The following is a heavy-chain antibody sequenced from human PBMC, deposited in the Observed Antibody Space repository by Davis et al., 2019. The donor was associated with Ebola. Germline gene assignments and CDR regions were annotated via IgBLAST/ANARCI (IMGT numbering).Heavy chain of an antibody. Sequence: GESLKISCAASGFTFNSDWMHWVRQAPGKGLVWVSRISSDGSSTDYADSVKGRFTISRDDSKNTLYLQMNSLRAEDTAMYYCARPGVSKTTGAFSLWGQGTMVTVSS. CDR3: ARPGVSKTTGAFSL. CDR1: GFTFNSDW. CDR2: ISSDGSST. J-gene: IGHJ3*01. D-gene: IGHD1-1*01. V-gene: IGHV3-74*01.